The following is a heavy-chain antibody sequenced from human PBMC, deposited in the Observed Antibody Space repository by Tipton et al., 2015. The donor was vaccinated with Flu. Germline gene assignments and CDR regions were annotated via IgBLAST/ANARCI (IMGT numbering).Heavy chain of an antibody. CDR3: AGGGSGKNYYGLFV. CDR1: GDTFGRFT. D-gene: IGHD3-10*01. CDR2: VIASVGLT. Sequence: QVQLVQSGAEVKKPGSSVRVSCELSGDTFGRFTFSWVRQAPGQGLEWMGRVIASVGLTSYTEKFQGRLTITADHSTTTVYMDLTNLRSDDTAVYYCAGGGSGKNYYGLFVWGQGTSVTVS. J-gene: IGHJ6*02. V-gene: IGHV1-69*09.